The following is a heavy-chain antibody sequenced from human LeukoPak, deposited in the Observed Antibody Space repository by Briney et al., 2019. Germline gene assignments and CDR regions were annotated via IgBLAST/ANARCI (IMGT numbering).Heavy chain of an antibody. CDR1: GFTFSNYW. Sequence: GESLKISCKGSGFTFSNYWIGWVRQMPGKGLEWMGIIYPDDSNTIYGPSFQGQVTISADKSISTAYLQWSSLKASDTAMHYCARRGSGSYLNWFDPWGQGTLVTVSS. CDR2: IYPDDSNT. CDR3: ARRGSGSYLNWFDP. V-gene: IGHV5-51*01. J-gene: IGHJ5*02. D-gene: IGHD1-26*01.